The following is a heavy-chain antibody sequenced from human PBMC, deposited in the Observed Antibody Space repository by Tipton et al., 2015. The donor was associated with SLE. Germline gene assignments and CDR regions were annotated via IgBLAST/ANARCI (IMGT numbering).Heavy chain of an antibody. D-gene: IGHD3-10*01. V-gene: IGHV3-23*01. CDR1: GFTFSRHA. Sequence: SLRLSCVASGFTFSRHAMSWVGQAPGKGLEWVSAVTAGGGSTFYADSVRGRFAISRDNSKNTLYLQMNSLRAEDTAVYYCANDGSGRVDYWGQGTLDTVSS. CDR2: VTAGGGST. CDR3: ANDGSGRVDY. J-gene: IGHJ4*02.